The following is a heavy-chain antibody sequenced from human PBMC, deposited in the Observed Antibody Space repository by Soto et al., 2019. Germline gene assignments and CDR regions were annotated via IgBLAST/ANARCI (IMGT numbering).Heavy chain of an antibody. CDR2: ISSSSSTI. D-gene: IGHD1-26*01. J-gene: IGHJ4*02. V-gene: IGHV3-48*02. CDR1: GFTFSSYN. Sequence: VQLVESGGGLVQPGGSLRLSCAASGFTFSSYNMNWVRQAPGKGLEWVSYISSSSSTIYADSVKGRFTISRDNAKNSLYLQMNSLRDEDTAVYYCARARGNYIDYWGQGTLVTVSS. CDR3: ARARGNYIDY.